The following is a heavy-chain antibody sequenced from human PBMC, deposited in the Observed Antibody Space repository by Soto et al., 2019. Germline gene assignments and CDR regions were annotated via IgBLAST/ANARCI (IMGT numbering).Heavy chain of an antibody. CDR2: ISAYNANA. CDR1: GYTFRNFG. Sequence: ASVKVSCKASGYTFRNFGISWVRQAPGQGLEWMGWISAYNANANYAQKFQGRLTMTADTSTSTAYMELRSLRSDDTAVYYCARENSYFDYWGQGSLVTVSS. V-gene: IGHV1-18*01. CDR3: ARENSYFDY. J-gene: IGHJ4*02.